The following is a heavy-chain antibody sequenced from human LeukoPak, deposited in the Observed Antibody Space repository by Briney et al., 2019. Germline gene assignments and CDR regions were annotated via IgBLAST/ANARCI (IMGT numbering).Heavy chain of an antibody. D-gene: IGHD1-26*01. CDR3: ARESGALSYFDY. J-gene: IGHJ4*02. V-gene: IGHV1-2*06. CDR2: INPNTGGT. CDR1: GYTLTAYY. Sequence: ASVKVSCKASGYTLTAYYMHWVRRAPGQGLEWMGRINPNTGGTNYAQKFQGRVTMTRDTSISSAYMELTRLRSDDTAVYYCARESGALSYFDYWGLGTLVTVSS.